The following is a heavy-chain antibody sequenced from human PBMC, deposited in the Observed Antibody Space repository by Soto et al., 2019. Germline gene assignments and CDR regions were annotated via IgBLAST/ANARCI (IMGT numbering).Heavy chain of an antibody. CDR1: GGSISSYY. D-gene: IGHD1-7*01. CDR2: IYYSGST. Sequence: PSGTLSLTCTVSGGSISSYYWSWIRQPPGKGLEWIGYIYYSGSTNYNPSLKSRVTISVDTSKNQFSLKLSSVTAADTAVYYCARDYSFELRPIYGMDVRGQGTTVTVSS. V-gene: IGHV4-59*01. CDR3: ARDYSFELRPIYGMDV. J-gene: IGHJ6*02.